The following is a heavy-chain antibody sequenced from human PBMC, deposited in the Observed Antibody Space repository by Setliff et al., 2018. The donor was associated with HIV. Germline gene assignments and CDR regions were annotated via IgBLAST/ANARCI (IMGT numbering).Heavy chain of an antibody. CDR3: ARVGPPRDYYDSSGYYWYFDL. D-gene: IGHD3-22*01. Sequence: SETLSLTCTVSGGSISSYYWSWIRQPPGKGLEWIGYIYYSGSTNYNPSLKSRVTISVDTSKNQFSLKLSSVTAADTAVYYCARVGPPRDYYDSSGYYWYFDLWGRGTLVTVSS. V-gene: IGHV4-59*01. J-gene: IGHJ2*01. CDR1: GGSISSYY. CDR2: IYYSGST.